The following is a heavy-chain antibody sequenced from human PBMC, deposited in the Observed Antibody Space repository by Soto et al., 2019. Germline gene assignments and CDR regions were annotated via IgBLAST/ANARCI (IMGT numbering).Heavy chain of an antibody. Sequence: QVRLVESGGGVVQPGRSLRLSCTASGFSFDNYGMHWVRQSPGKGLEWVAVIWYDGSEEYYADFVKGRFTISRDNSKNSLYLLMVSRRGEDRALYYCARYARWLVRGGFDYWGQGTLETVSS. CDR1: GFSFDNYG. D-gene: IGHD6-19*01. CDR2: IWYDGSEE. CDR3: ARYARWLVRGGFDY. V-gene: IGHV3-33*01. J-gene: IGHJ4*02.